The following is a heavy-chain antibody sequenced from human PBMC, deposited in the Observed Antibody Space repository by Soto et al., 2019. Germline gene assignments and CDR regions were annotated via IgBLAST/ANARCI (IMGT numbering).Heavy chain of an antibody. D-gene: IGHD3-22*01. V-gene: IGHV4-31*03. Sequence: SETLSLTCTASGGSISSGGYYWSWIRQHPGKGLEWIGYIYYRGSTYYNPSLKSRVTISVDTSKNQFSLKLSSVTAADTAVYYCARGYYDSSGYSLYYYGMDVWGQGTTVTVSS. CDR1: GGSISSGGYY. J-gene: IGHJ6*02. CDR3: ARGYYDSSGYSLYYYGMDV. CDR2: IYYRGST.